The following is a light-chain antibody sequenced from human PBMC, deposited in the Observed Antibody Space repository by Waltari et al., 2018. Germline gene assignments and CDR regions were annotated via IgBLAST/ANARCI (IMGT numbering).Light chain of an antibody. J-gene: IGKJ4*01. Sequence: EIVLTQSPATLSLSPGERATLSCRASQSVSSYLAWYQQQPGQAPRLLIYDASNRATGIPARFSGSGSGTDFTLTISSLEPEDFAVYYCQQRSNWQGLTFGGGTKVEIK. CDR2: DAS. CDR1: QSVSSY. CDR3: QQRSNWQGLT. V-gene: IGKV3-11*01.